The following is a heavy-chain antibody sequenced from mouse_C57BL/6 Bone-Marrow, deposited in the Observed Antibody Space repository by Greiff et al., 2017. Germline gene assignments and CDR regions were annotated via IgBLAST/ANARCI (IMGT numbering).Heavy chain of an antibody. D-gene: IGHD1-1*01. V-gene: IGHV1-54*01. CDR1: GYAFTNYL. J-gene: IGHJ2*01. CDR2: INPGSGGT. Sequence: QVQLQQSGAELVRPGTSVKVSCKASGYAFTNYLIEWVKQRPGQGLEWIGVINPGSGGTNYNEKFKGKATLTADKSSSTAYMQLSSLTSEDSAVYFCARKVEEDGHYFDYWGQGTTLTVSS. CDR3: ARKVEEDGHYFDY.